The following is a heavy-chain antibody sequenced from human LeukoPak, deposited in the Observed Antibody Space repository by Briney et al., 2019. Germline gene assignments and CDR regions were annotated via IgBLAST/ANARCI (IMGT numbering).Heavy chain of an antibody. CDR2: ISGSGGST. V-gene: IGHV3-23*01. Sequence: GGSLRLSCAASGFTFSSYAMSWVRQAPGKGLEWVSAISGSGGSTYYADSVKGRFTISRDNSKNTLYLQMNSLRAEDTAVYYCATLHSGYGYFDYWGQGTLVTVSS. CDR1: GFTFSSYA. J-gene: IGHJ4*02. CDR3: ATLHSGYGYFDY. D-gene: IGHD5-12*01.